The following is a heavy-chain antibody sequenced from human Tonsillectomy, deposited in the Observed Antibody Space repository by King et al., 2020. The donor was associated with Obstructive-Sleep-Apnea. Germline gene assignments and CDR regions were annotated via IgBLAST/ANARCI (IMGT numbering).Heavy chain of an antibody. J-gene: IGHJ4*02. CDR1: GFTFSSYG. V-gene: IGHV3-33*01. CDR3: ARGNYGSGSYYAAYFDY. D-gene: IGHD3-10*01. Sequence: VQLVESGGGVVQPGRSLRLSCAASGFTFSSYGMHWVRQAPGKGLEWVAVIWYDGSNKYYADSVKGRFTISRDNSKNTLYLQMNSLRAEDTAVYYCARGNYGSGSYYAAYFDYWGQGTLVTVSS. CDR2: IWYDGSNK.